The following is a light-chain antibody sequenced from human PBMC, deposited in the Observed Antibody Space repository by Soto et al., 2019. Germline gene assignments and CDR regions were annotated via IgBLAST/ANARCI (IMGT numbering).Light chain of an antibody. CDR2: DAS. J-gene: IGKJ5*01. Sequence: EIVLTQSPGTLSLSPGERATLSCRASQSVSSSYLDWYQQKPGQAPRLLIYDASSRATGIPDRFSGSGSGTDFTLTISRLEPEDFAVYYCQQYGSFFGQGTRLEIK. V-gene: IGKV3-20*01. CDR1: QSVSSSY. CDR3: QQYGSF.